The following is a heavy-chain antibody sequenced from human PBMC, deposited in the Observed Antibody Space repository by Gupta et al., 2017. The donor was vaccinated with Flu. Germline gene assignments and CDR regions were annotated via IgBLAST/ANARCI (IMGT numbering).Heavy chain of an antibody. CDR3: ARGDFVARGGGWGFDS. Sequence: QIKLLQSGAELRRPGASVRVSCKASGYTFTGHYIFWLRQAPGQGLEWMGRINPYNGGTNTAQRFQGRVTMTRDTSVTTAYMELSSPTSDDTAVYFCARGDFVARGGGWGFDSWGQGTLVAVSS. D-gene: IGHD2-21*01. V-gene: IGHV1-2*06. J-gene: IGHJ5*01. CDR1: GYTFTGHY. CDR2: INPYNGGT.